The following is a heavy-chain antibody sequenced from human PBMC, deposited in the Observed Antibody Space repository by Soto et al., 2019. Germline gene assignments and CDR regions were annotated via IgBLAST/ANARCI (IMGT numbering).Heavy chain of an antibody. Sequence: ASVKVSCKSSGYTFSTYGIIWVRQAPGQGLEWMGWISGYNGDTNYAQKFQGRVSLSTDTSTSTAYMELRTLRSDDTAVYYCARDEGGYDILTGYYKAHHFDYWGQGVLVTVSS. V-gene: IGHV1-18*04. CDR1: GYTFSTYG. J-gene: IGHJ4*02. CDR2: ISGYNGDT. D-gene: IGHD3-9*01. CDR3: ARDEGGYDILTGYYKAHHFDY.